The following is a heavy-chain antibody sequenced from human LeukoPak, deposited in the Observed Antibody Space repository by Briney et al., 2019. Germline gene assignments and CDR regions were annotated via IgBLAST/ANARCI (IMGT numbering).Heavy chain of an antibody. V-gene: IGHV3-23*01. CDR3: AKDSGDYCSGGSCYPSGFPY. D-gene: IGHD2-15*01. CDR2: ISGSGGST. J-gene: IGHJ4*02. CDR1: GFTFSSYA. Sequence: SGGSLRLSCAASGFTFSSYAMSWVRQAPGKGLEWVSAISGSGGSTYYADSVKGRFTISRDNSKNTLYLQMNSLRAEDTAVYYCAKDSGDYCSGGSCYPSGFPYWGQGTLVTVSS.